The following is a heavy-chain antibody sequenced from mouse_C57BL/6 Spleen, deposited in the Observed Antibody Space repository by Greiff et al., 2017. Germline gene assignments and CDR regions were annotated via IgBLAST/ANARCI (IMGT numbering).Heavy chain of an antibody. CDR2: IRLRSDNYAT. CDR3: TDLPPFAY. CDR1: GFTFSNYW. Sequence: EVKVEESGGGLVQPGGSMKLSCVASGFTFSNYWMNWVRQSPEKGLEWVAQIRLRSDNYATHYAESVKGRFTISRDDSKSSVYLQMNNLRAEDTGIYYCTDLPPFAYWGQGTLVTVSA. J-gene: IGHJ3*01. V-gene: IGHV6-3*01.